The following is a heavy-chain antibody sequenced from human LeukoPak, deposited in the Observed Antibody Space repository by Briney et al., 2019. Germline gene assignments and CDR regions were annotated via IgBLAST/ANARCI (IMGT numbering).Heavy chain of an antibody. V-gene: IGHV1-2*02. CDR1: GYTFTGYY. D-gene: IGHD3-10*01. J-gene: IGHJ4*02. Sequence: GASVKVSCKASGYTFTGYYMHWVRQAPGQGLEWMGWINPNSGGTNYAQKFQGRVTMTRDTSISTAYMELSRLRSEDTAVYYCAREGSGSYIRYHYYFDYWGQGTLVTVSS. CDR2: INPNSGGT. CDR3: AREGSGSYIRYHYYFDY.